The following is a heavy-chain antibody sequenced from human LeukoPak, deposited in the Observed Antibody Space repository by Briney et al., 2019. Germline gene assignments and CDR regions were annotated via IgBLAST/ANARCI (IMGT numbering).Heavy chain of an antibody. D-gene: IGHD1-26*01. Sequence: ASVKVSCKASGYTFTGYYMHWVRQAPGQGLEWMGWIIPNSGGTNYAQKFQGRVTMTRDTSISTAYMELNRLRSDDTAVYYCARGPSGSYYSSPSLVDYWGQGTLVTVSS. CDR3: ARGPSGSYYSSPSLVDY. CDR1: GYTFTGYY. CDR2: IIPNSGGT. V-gene: IGHV1-2*02. J-gene: IGHJ4*02.